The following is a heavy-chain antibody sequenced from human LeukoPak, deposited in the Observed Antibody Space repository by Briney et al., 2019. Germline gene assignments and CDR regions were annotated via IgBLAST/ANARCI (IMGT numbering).Heavy chain of an antibody. CDR3: AKDRETTASGTFDF. CDR1: GFTFNNYG. V-gene: IGHV3-30*18. J-gene: IGHJ4*02. Sequence: GGSLRLPCAASGFTFNNYGMHYVRQAPGKGLEWVAVISDDGRNKNYADSVKGRFTISRDSSNNTLYLQMNSLRAEDTGVYFCAKDRETTASGTFDFRGQGTLVTVSS. D-gene: IGHD6-13*01. CDR2: ISDDGRNK.